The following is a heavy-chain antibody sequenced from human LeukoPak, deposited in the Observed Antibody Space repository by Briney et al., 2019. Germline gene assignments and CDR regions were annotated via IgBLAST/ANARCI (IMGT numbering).Heavy chain of an antibody. CDR3: ARDGGWYKRGLDYYYYYMDV. V-gene: IGHV3-30*03. J-gene: IGHJ6*03. D-gene: IGHD6-19*01. Sequence: PGGSLRLSCAVSGFTFSSYDMHWVRQAPGKGLEWVTLISYDGGNKYYGDSVKGRFTISRDNSKNTLYLQMNSLRAEDTALYYCARDGGWYKRGLDYYYYYMDVWGKGTTVTVSS. CDR1: GFTFSSYD. CDR2: ISYDGGNK.